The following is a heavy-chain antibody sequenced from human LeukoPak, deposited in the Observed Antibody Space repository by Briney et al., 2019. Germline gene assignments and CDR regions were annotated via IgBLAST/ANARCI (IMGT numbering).Heavy chain of an antibody. D-gene: IGHD3-10*01. CDR2: ISWNSGNI. V-gene: IGHV3-9*01. CDR3: TKDKGGHGSGSYIWAGMDV. CDR1: GFSFEDYA. J-gene: IGHJ6*02. Sequence: GRSLRLSCAASGFSFEDYAMHWVRRAPGKGLEWVSGISWNSGNIGYADSVKGRFTISRDNAKNSLYLRMNSLRAEDTALYYCTKDKGGHGSGSYIWAGMDVWGQGTTVTVSS.